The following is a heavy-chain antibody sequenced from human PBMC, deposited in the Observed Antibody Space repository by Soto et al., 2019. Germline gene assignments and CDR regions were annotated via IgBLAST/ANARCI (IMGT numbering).Heavy chain of an antibody. CDR2: IYYSGST. Sequence: PSETLSLTCTVSGGSISSYYWSWIRQPPGKGLEWIGYIYYSGSTNYNPSLKSRVTISVDTSKNQFSLKLSSVTAADTAVYYCARHPYSSSWYYFDYWGQGTLVTVSS. CDR3: ARHPYSSSWYYFDY. D-gene: IGHD6-13*01. CDR1: GGSISSYY. J-gene: IGHJ4*02. V-gene: IGHV4-59*08.